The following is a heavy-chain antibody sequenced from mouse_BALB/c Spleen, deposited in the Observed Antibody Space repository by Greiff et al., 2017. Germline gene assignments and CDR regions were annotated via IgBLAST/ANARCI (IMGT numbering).Heavy chain of an antibody. J-gene: IGHJ4*01. CDR2: IYWDDDK. V-gene: IGHV8-12*01. CDR1: GFSLSTSGMG. D-gene: IGHD2-1*01. Sequence: QVQLKESGPGILQPSQTLSLTCSFSGFSLSTSGMGVSWIRQPSGKGLEWLAHIYWDDDKRYNPSLKSRLTISKDTSRNQVFLKITSVDTADTATYYCARSGNWGVMDYWGQGTSVTVSS. CDR3: ARSGNWGVMDY.